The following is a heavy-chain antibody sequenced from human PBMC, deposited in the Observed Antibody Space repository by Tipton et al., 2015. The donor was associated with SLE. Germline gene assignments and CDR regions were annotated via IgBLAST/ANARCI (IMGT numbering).Heavy chain of an antibody. V-gene: IGHV4-34*01. Sequence: TLSLTCAVYGGSFSGYYWSWIRQPPGKGLEWIGEINHSGSTNYNPSLKSRVTISVDTSKNQFSLKLSSVTAADTAVYYCARERETSYYYGSGSSFDYWGQGTLVTVSS. J-gene: IGHJ4*02. CDR1: GGSFSGYY. CDR3: ARERETSYYYGSGSSFDY. CDR2: INHSGST. D-gene: IGHD3-10*01.